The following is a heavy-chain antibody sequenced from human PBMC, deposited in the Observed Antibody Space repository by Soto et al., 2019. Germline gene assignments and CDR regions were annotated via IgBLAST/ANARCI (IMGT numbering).Heavy chain of an antibody. Sequence: QVQLVESGGGVVQPGRSLRLSCAASGFTFSSYGMHWVRQAPGKGLEWVAVIWYDGSNKYYADSVKGRFTISRDNSKNTLYLQMNSLRAEDTAVYYCARGGVYYDFWSGYRYFDYWGQGTLVTVSP. CDR2: IWYDGSNK. D-gene: IGHD3-3*01. J-gene: IGHJ4*02. CDR3: ARGGVYYDFWSGYRYFDY. CDR1: GFTFSSYG. V-gene: IGHV3-33*01.